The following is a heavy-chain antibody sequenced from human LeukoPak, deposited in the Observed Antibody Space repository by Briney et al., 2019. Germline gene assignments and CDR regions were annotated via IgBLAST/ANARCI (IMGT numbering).Heavy chain of an antibody. D-gene: IGHD3-3*01. CDR2: IYTSGST. V-gene: IGHV4-4*07. CDR1: GGSISSYY. Sequence: ETLSLTCTVSGGSISSYYWSWIRQPAGKGLEWVGRIYTSGSTNYNPSLKSRVTMSVDTSKNQFSLKLSSVTAADTAVYYCARGPVYKDYYDFWSGQYSLGPAREKNPNYFDYWGQGTLVTVSS. CDR3: ARGPVYKDYYDFWSGQYSLGPAREKNPNYFDY. J-gene: IGHJ4*02.